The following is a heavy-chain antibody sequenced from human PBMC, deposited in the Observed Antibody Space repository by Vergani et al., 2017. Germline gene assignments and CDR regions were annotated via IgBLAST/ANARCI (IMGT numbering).Heavy chain of an antibody. CDR1: GDSMNTSY. V-gene: IGHV4-59*01. Sequence: QVQLQESGPGLVKPSETLSLTCSVSGDSMNTSYWTWIRQPPGKGLEWIGYIYDSGDTKYNPSLKSRVTMSLDTSKNQFSLNLYSVTAADTAMYYCAVRPRVNLVGGEIVTKRTFDYWSQGSLVTVSS. CDR3: AVRPRVNLVGGEIVTKRTFDY. CDR2: IYDSGDT. J-gene: IGHJ4*02. D-gene: IGHD3-10*01.